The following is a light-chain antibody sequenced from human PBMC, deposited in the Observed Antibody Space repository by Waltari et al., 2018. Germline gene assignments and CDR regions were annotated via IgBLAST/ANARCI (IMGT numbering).Light chain of an antibody. Sequence: SSELTQDPAVSVALGQTVRITCQGDGLRRCYAGWYQQRPGQAPFLVLYGHDNRPSGIPDRFSGSTSGNTASLTITRAQAEDAGVYYCLSRDSSSTRVFGGGTTLTV. V-gene: IGLV3-19*01. CDR1: GLRRCY. CDR3: LSRDSSSTRV. CDR2: GHD. J-gene: IGLJ3*02.